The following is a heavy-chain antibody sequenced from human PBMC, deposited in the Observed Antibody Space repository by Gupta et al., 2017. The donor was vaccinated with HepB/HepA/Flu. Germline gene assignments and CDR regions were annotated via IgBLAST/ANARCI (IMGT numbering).Heavy chain of an antibody. D-gene: IGHD3-22*01. CDR1: GGSISSGGYY. CDR2: IYYSGRT. CDR3: ARDPGPHSSGYYWQVDI. V-gene: IGHV4-31*03. J-gene: IGHJ3*02. Sequence: QVQLQESGPGLVKPSQTLSLTCTVSGGSISSGGYYWSWIRQHPGKGLEGIGYIYYSGRTYYNTYRKRRVTISVDTSKNQVSRKLSSVTAAETAVDYCARDPGPHSSGYYWQVDIGGQGTMVTVCS.